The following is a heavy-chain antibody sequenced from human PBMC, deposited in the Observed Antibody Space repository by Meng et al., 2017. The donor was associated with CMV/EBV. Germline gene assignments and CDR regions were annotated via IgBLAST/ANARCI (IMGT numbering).Heavy chain of an antibody. J-gene: IGHJ4*02. Sequence: QVQLQQWGAGLLKPSETLSPTCAVYGGPFSGYYWSWIRQPPGKGLEWIGEINHSGSTNYNPSLKSRVTISVDTSKNQFSLKLSSVTAADTAVYYCARESMVRGEDWGQGTLVTVSS. V-gene: IGHV4-34*01. D-gene: IGHD3-10*01. CDR3: ARESMVRGED. CDR1: GGPFSGYY. CDR2: INHSGST.